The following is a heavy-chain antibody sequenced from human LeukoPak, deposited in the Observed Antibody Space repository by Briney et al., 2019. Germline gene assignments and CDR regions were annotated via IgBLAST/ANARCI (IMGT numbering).Heavy chain of an antibody. J-gene: IGHJ5*02. CDR3: ARWGSGWYLP. D-gene: IGHD6-19*01. V-gene: IGHV1-69*02. Sequence: ASVKVSCKASGDIFSSYTINWVRQAPGQGLEWIGWISPVLNLAKYTQNFLGRVTITADESTSTAYMELSSLRSEDTAVYYCARWGSGWYLPWGQGTLVTVSS. CDR2: ISPVLNLA. CDR1: GDIFSSYT.